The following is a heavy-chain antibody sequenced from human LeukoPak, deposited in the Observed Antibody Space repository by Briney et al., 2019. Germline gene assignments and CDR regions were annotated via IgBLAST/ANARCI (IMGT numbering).Heavy chain of an antibody. D-gene: IGHD3-10*01. V-gene: IGHV4-38-2*02. CDR1: GYSISSGYY. CDR3: AREKGDYHGSGSLSSYYYYGMDV. J-gene: IGHJ6*02. Sequence: SETLSLTCSVSGYSISSGYYWGWIRQPPGKGLEWIGSIYQSGSTYYNPSLKSRVTISVDTSKNQFSLKLSSVTAADTAVYYCAREKGDYHGSGSLSSYYYYGMDVWGQGTTVTVSS. CDR2: IYQSGST.